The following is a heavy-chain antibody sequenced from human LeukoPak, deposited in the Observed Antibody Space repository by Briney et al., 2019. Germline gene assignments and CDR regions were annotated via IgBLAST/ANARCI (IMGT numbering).Heavy chain of an antibody. CDR3: AKAPVTTCRGAFCYPFDY. Sequence: GGSLRLSCAASGFTFSSYGMHWVRQAPGKGLEWVAVISYDGSNKYYADSVKGRFTISRDNSKNTLYLQMNSLRPEDAAVYYCAKAPVTTCRGAFCYPFDYWGLGTLVTVSS. D-gene: IGHD2-15*01. J-gene: IGHJ4*02. CDR2: ISYDGSNK. CDR1: GFTFSSYG. V-gene: IGHV3-30*18.